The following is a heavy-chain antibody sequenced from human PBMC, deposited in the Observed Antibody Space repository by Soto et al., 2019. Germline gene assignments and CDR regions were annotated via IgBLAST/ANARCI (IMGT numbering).Heavy chain of an antibody. CDR2: IWYDGSNK. D-gene: IGHD3-22*01. Sequence: QVQLVESGGGVVQPGRSLRLSCAASGFTFSSYGMHWVRQAPGKGLEWVAVIWYDGSNKYYADSVKGRFTISRDNSKNTLYLQMNSLRAEDTAVYYCARSYDSSGYYRYYFDYWGQGTLVTVSS. CDR3: ARSYDSSGYYRYYFDY. J-gene: IGHJ4*02. CDR1: GFTFSSYG. V-gene: IGHV3-33*01.